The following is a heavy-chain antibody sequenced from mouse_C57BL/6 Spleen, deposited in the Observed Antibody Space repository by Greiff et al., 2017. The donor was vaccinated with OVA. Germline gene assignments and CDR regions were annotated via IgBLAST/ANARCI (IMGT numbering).Heavy chain of an antibody. CDR2: IWSDGST. D-gene: IGHD1-1*01. V-gene: IGHV2-6*03. J-gene: IGHJ1*03. Sequence: QVQLQQSGPGLVAPSQSLSITCTVSGFSLTSYGVHWVRQPPGKGLEWLVVIWSDGSTTYNSALKSRLSISKDNSKSQVFLKMNSLQTDDTAMYYCARDGSSYGWYFDVWGTGTTVTVSS. CDR1: GFSLTSYG. CDR3: ARDGSSYGWYFDV.